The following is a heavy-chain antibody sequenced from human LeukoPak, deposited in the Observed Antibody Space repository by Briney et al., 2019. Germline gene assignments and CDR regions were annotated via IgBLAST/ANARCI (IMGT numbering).Heavy chain of an antibody. V-gene: IGHV3-48*03. D-gene: IGHD3-22*01. CDR3: ARDEKYYYDSSGYYYGDY. Sequence: PGGSLRLSCAASGFTFSSYEMNWVRQAPGKGLEWVSYISSSGSTIYYADSVKCRFTISRDNAKNSLYLQMNSLRAEDTAVYYCARDEKYYYDSSGYYYGDYWGQGTLVTVSS. CDR1: GFTFSSYE. J-gene: IGHJ4*02. CDR2: ISSSGSTI.